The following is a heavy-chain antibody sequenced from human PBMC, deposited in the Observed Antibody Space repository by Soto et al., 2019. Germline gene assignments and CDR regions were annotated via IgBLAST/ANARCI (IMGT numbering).Heavy chain of an antibody. CDR1: GFTFSSYA. CDR3: AGQYGDYEAPLLWAFDI. D-gene: IGHD4-17*01. V-gene: IGHV3-64*01. CDR2: ISSNGGST. Sequence: EVQLVESGGGLVQPGGSLRLSCAASGFTFSSYAMLWVRQAPGKGLEYVSAISSNGGSTYYANSVKGRFTISRDNSKNTLYLQMGSLRAEDMAVYYCAGQYGDYEAPLLWAFDIWGQGTMVTVSS. J-gene: IGHJ3*02.